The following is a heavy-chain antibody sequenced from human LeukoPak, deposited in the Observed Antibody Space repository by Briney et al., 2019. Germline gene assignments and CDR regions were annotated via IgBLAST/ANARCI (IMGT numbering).Heavy chain of an antibody. V-gene: IGHV4-34*01. J-gene: IGHJ5*02. CDR2: INHSGST. CDR3: ARSTGYNNGNADDH. Sequence: PSETLSLTCAVYGGSFSGYYWSWIRQPPGKGLEWIGEINHSGSTNYNPSLKSRVTISVDTSKNRFSLKLSSVTAADTAVYYCARSTGYNNGNADDHWGQGTLVTISA. CDR1: GGSFSGYY. D-gene: IGHD5-18*01.